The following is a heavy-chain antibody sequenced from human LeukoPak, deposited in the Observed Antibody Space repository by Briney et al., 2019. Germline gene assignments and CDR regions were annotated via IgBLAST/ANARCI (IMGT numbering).Heavy chain of an antibody. Sequence: GASVKVSCKASGYTFTGYYMHWVRQAPGQGLEWMGWINPNSGGTNYAQKFQGRVTMTRDTSISTAYMELSRLRSDDTAVYYCASPTTVVIEAFDIWGQGTMVTVSS. J-gene: IGHJ3*02. V-gene: IGHV1-2*02. CDR1: GYTFTGYY. CDR3: ASPTTVVIEAFDI. D-gene: IGHD4-23*01. CDR2: INPNSGGT.